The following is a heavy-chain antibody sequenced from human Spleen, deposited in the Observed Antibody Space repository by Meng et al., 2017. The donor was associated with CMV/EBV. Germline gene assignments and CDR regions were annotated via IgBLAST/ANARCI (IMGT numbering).Heavy chain of an antibody. CDR3: ARGGDYVSWYFDL. V-gene: IGHV4-4*07. CDR2: IYTSGST. D-gene: IGHD4-17*01. J-gene: IGHJ2*01. CDR1: GGSISSYY. Sequence: VQLQGSGPGLVKPSETLALPCTGAGGSISSYYWSWIRQPAVKGLEWIGRIYTSGSTNYNPSLKSRVTMSVDTSKNQFSLKLSSVTAADTAVYYCARGGDYVSWYFDLWGRGTLVTVSS.